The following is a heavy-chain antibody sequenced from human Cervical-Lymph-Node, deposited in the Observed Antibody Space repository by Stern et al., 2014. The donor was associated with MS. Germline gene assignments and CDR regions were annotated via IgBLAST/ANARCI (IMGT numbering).Heavy chain of an antibody. CDR1: GFSLTTSGVC. Sequence: QVTLRESGPTLVKPTQTLTLTCDFSGFSLTTSGVCVGWIRQPPGQALEWLALRYWDAEKRYSPSLKNRLSIITDTAKNQVVLTMTNMDPVDTGTYYCAHRSTSVAGAWASWGQGILVVVSS. V-gene: IGHV2-5*02. CDR3: AHRSTSVAGAWAS. D-gene: IGHD1-26*01. CDR2: RYWDAEK. J-gene: IGHJ5*02.